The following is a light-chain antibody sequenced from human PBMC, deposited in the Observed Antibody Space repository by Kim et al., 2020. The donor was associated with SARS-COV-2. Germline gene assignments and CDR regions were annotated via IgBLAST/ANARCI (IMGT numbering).Light chain of an antibody. J-gene: IGLJ3*02. CDR2: QDS. Sequence: VSPGQTASITCSGDKLGDKYACWYQQKPGQSPVLGIYQDSKRPSGIPERFSGSNSGNTATLTISGTQAMDEADYYCQAWDSSTAVFGGGTQLTVL. V-gene: IGLV3-1*01. CDR3: QAWDSSTAV. CDR1: KLGDKY.